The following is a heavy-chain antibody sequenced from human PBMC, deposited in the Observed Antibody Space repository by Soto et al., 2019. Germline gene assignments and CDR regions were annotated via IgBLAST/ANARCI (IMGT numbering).Heavy chain of an antibody. V-gene: IGHV1-18*04. Sequence: GASVKVSCKASGYPFPSSGISWVRQAPGQGLEWMGWISAYNGNTNYAQKLQGRVTMTTDTSTSTAYMELRSLRSDDTAVYYCARAEYSSSWFSRYYYGMDVWGQGTTVTVSS. CDR2: ISAYNGNT. CDR3: ARAEYSSSWFSRYYYGMDV. CDR1: GYPFPSSG. J-gene: IGHJ6*02. D-gene: IGHD6-13*01.